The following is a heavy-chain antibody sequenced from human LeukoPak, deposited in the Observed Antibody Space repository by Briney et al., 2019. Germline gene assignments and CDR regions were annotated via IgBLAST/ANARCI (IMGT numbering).Heavy chain of an antibody. D-gene: IGHD3-10*01. Sequence: PSETLSLTCTVSGGSISSGSYYWGWIRQPPGKGLEWIGSIYYSGSTYYNPSLKSRVTISVDTSKNQFSLKLSSVTAADTAVYYCARQWFGELSPFDYWGQGTLVTVSS. CDR3: ARQWFGELSPFDY. CDR2: IYYSGST. CDR1: GGSISSGSYY. V-gene: IGHV4-39*01. J-gene: IGHJ4*02.